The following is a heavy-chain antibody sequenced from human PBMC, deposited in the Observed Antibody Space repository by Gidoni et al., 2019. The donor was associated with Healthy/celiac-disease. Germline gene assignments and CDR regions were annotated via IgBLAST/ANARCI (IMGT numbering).Heavy chain of an antibody. CDR1: GFTSGAYA. D-gene: IGHD3-22*01. CDR3: TRGPNYYDSSGYTGGDY. J-gene: IGHJ4*02. V-gene: IGHV3-49*04. CDR2: IRSKAYGGKT. Sequence: EVQLVESGGGLVQPGRSLRLSCTASGFTSGAYAIRWVRQGPGKGLEWVGLIRSKAYGGKTEYAASGKGRFTISRHDSKSIADLQMNSLKTEDTAVYYCTRGPNYYDSSGYTGGDYWGQGTLVTVSS.